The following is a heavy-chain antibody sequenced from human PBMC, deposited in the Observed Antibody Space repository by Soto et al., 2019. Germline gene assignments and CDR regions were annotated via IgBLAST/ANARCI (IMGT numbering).Heavy chain of an antibody. CDR2: IYPGDSDT. J-gene: IGHJ6*03. CDR3: ARPGDHRSYLVV. D-gene: IGHD2-21*01. Sequence: WVRQMPGKGLEWMGIIYPGDSDTRYSPSFQGQVTISADKSISTAYLQWSSLKASDTAMYYCARPGDHRSYLVVWGKGTTVTVSS. V-gene: IGHV5-51*01.